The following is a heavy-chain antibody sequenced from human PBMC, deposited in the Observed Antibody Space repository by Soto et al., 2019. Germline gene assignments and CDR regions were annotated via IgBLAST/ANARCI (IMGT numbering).Heavy chain of an antibody. Sequence: GGSLRLSCAASGFTFSNAWINWVRQAPGKGLEWVGRIKSKTNGGTTDFAAPVKGRFAISRDDSKNSLYLQMNSLQTEDTAVYYCGRVGDYNFRSGPDYWGQGTLVTVSS. CDR2: IKSKTNGGTT. V-gene: IGHV3-15*07. J-gene: IGHJ4*02. CDR1: GFTFSNAW. D-gene: IGHD3-3*01. CDR3: GRVGDYNFRSGPDY.